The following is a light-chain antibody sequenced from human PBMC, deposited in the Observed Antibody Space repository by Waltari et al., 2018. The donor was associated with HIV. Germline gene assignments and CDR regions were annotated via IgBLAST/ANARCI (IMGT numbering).Light chain of an antibody. Sequence: QPVLTQPPSASGTPGHGVTISCSGSNSNIGTNSVTWYHNLPGMAPKLLIYRNNRRPSGIPDRFSGSRSGTSASLAISGLRSEDEADYYCATWDDSLIWVFGGGTKLTVL. CDR2: RNN. CDR1: NSNIGTNS. J-gene: IGLJ3*02. V-gene: IGLV1-47*01. CDR3: ATWDDSLIWV.